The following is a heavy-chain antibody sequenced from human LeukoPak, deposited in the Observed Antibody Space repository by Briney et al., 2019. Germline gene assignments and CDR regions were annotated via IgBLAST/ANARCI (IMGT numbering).Heavy chain of an antibody. D-gene: IGHD3-3*01. CDR2: IYTSGST. CDR1: GGSISSYY. V-gene: IGHV4-4*07. CDR3: ATAGRTVTISGPYYYYGMDV. Sequence: SETLSLTCTVSGGSISSYYWSWIRQPAGKGLEWIGRIYTSGSTNYNPSLKSRVTMSVDTSKNQFSLKLSSVTAADTAVYYCATAGRTVTISGPYYYYGMDVWGQGTTVTVSS. J-gene: IGHJ6*02.